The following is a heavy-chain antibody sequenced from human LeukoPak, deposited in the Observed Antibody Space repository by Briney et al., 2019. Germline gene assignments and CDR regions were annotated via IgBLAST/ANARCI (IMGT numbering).Heavy chain of an antibody. J-gene: IGHJ4*02. D-gene: IGHD5-18*01. V-gene: IGHV4-4*07. Sequence: KPSETLSLTCTVSGGSISSYYWSWIRQPAGKGLEWIGRIYTSGSTNYNPSLKGRVTISVDTSKNQFSLKLSSVTAADTAVYYCARVGIQLWLPYFDYWGQGTLVTVSS. CDR2: IYTSGST. CDR3: ARVGIQLWLPYFDY. CDR1: GGSISSYY.